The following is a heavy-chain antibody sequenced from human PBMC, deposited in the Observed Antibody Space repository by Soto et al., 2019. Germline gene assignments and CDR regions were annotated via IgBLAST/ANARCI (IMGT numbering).Heavy chain of an antibody. J-gene: IGHJ4*02. D-gene: IGHD4-17*01. V-gene: IGHV3-23*01. CDR3: AKSLRPSAVTTYCFDY. CDR1: GLTFSRYA. CDR2: INPSGDIT. Sequence: EEQLLESGGGLVQPGGSLRLSCAASGLTFSRYAMSWVRQAPGKGLEWVSIINPSGDITYYGDSVKGRFTISRDNSKNTLSLQMNSLRAEDTAVYYCAKSLRPSAVTTYCFDYRGQGTLVTVSS.